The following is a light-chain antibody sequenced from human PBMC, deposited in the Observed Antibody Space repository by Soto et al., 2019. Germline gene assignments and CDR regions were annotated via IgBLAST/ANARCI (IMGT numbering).Light chain of an antibody. CDR2: DAS. J-gene: IGKJ4*01. V-gene: IGKV3-15*01. CDR1: QNVYNN. Sequence: EIVMTQSPATLSVSPGEGATLSCKASQNVYNNLAWYQQRPGQPPRLLIYDASTRATGISARFSGSGYGTEFTLTISSLQSEDFAVYFCQQCRNWPLTVGXGTKVDIK. CDR3: QQCRNWPLT.